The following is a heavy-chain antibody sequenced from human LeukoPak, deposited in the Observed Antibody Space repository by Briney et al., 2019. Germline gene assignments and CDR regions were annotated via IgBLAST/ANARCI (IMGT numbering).Heavy chain of an antibody. CDR2: INPSGGST. J-gene: IGHJ5*02. Sequence: GGSLRLSCAVSGFTFPTYSMHWVRQAPGQGLEWMGIINPSGGSTSYAQKFQGRVTMTRDTSTSTVYMELSSLRSEDTAVYYCAREGIVGATPSGDWFDPWGQGTLVTVSS. CDR3: AREGIVGATPSGDWFDP. CDR1: GFTFPTYS. D-gene: IGHD1-26*01. V-gene: IGHV1-46*01.